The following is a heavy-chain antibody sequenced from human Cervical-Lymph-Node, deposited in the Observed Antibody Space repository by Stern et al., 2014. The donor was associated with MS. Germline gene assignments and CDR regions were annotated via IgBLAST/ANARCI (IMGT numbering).Heavy chain of an antibody. D-gene: IGHD2-2*01. J-gene: IGHJ6*02. CDR1: GGTFSNFA. Sequence: QMQLVQSGAEVKKPGSSVTVSCKASGGTFSNFAFTWVRQAPGQGLEWMGGIIPVFDTTYDAQRFQGRDTITADDSTSTGYMEVSSLRSEDTAIYYCARVNIEVDPGTAPNYYYYGMDVWGQGTTVTVSS. V-gene: IGHV1-69*01. CDR2: IIPVFDTT. CDR3: ARVNIEVDPGTAPNYYYYGMDV.